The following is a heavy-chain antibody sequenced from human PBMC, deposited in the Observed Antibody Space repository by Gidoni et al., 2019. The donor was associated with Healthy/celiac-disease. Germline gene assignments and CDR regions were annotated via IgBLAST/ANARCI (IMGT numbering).Heavy chain of an antibody. CDR2: ISSSGSTI. Sequence: APGKGLEWVSYISSSGSTIYYADSVKGRFTISRDNAKNSLYLQMNSLRAEDTAVYYCAREGGWLQLPNWFDPWGQGTLVTVSS. V-gene: IGHV3-11*01. D-gene: IGHD5-12*01. CDR3: AREGGWLQLPNWFDP. J-gene: IGHJ5*02.